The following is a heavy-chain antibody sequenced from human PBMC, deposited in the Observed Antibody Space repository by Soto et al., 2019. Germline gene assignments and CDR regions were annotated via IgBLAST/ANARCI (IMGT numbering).Heavy chain of an antibody. V-gene: IGHV1-2*02. D-gene: IGHD1-26*01. J-gene: IGHJ5*02. CDR1: GYTLTGYY. Sequence: GASVKASCKASGYTLTGYYMHWVRQAPGQGLEWMGWINANSGGTNYAQKLQGRVTMTTDTSTSTAYMELSSLRSDDTAVYYCARVGTYSGSYYWFDPWGQGTLVTVSS. CDR3: ARVGTYSGSYYWFDP. CDR2: INANSGGT.